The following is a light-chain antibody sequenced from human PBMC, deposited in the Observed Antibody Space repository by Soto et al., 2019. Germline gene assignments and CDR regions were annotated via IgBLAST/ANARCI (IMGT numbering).Light chain of an antibody. J-gene: IGKJ2*01. V-gene: IGKV3-15*01. CDR2: GAS. CDR1: QSVSDN. CDR3: QESNNWPYT. Sequence: EIVMTQSPATLSVSPGERATLSCRASQSVSDNLAWYQQKPGPAPRLLIYGASTRATGIPARFSGSGSGTEFTLTISSLQSEDFALYYCQESNNWPYTFGQGTKLEIK.